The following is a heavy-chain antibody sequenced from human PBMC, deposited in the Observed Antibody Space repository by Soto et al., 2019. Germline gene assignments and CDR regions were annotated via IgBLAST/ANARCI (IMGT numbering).Heavy chain of an antibody. CDR3: ARDLNDFWSGYYNWFDP. CDR2: IYYSGST. J-gene: IGHJ5*02. V-gene: IGHV4-59*01. Sequence: SETLSLTCTVSGDSISSYYWSWIRQPPGKGLEWIGYIYYSGSTNYNPSLKSRVTISVDTSKNQFSLKLSSVTAADTAVYYCARDLNDFWSGYYNWFDPWGQGTLVTVSS. D-gene: IGHD3-3*01. CDR1: GDSISSYY.